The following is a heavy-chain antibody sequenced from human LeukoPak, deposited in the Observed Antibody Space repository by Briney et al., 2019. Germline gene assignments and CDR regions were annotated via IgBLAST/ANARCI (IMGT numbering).Heavy chain of an antibody. CDR1: GGSISSYY. V-gene: IGHV4-59*01. J-gene: IGHJ3*02. CDR2: IYYSGST. Sequence: SETLSLTCTVSGGSISSYYWSWIRQPPGKGLEWIGYIYYSGSTNYNPSLKSRVTISVDTSKNQFSLKLSSVTAADTAVYYCAREGLRYFDWLRPDDAFDIWGQGTMVTVSS. CDR3: AREGLRYFDWLRPDDAFDI. D-gene: IGHD3-9*01.